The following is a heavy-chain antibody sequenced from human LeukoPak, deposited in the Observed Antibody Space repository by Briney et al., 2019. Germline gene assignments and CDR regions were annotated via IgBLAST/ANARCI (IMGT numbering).Heavy chain of an antibody. CDR2: ISESGSGT. CDR3: AKEWTITMIVVVMPDY. Sequence: PGGSLRLSCAVSGLTFSIYAMSWVRQAPGKGLEWVSAISESGSGTYYADSVKGRFTISRDNSKNTLYLQMNSLRAEDTAVYYCAKEWTITMIVVVMPDYWGQGTLVTVSS. CDR1: GLTFSIYA. J-gene: IGHJ4*02. V-gene: IGHV3-23*01. D-gene: IGHD3-22*01.